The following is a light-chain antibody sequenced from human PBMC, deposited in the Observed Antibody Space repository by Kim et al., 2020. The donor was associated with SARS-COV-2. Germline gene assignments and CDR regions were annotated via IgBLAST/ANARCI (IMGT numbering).Light chain of an antibody. CDR2: GKN. Sequence: CGQTVRFTCQGDSLRSYYAIWYQQKPGQAPVLVIYGKNNRPSVIPDRFSGSSSGNTASLTITGAQAEDEADYYCNSRDSSGDHVVFGGGTQLTVL. CDR1: SLRSYY. CDR3: NSRDSSGDHVV. V-gene: IGLV3-19*01. J-gene: IGLJ2*01.